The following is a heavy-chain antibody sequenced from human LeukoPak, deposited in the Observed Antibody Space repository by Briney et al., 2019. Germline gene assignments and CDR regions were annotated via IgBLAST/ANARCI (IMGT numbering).Heavy chain of an antibody. V-gene: IGHV3-23*01. Sequence: GGSLRLSCAASGFIFTNYGMSWVRQAPGKGLEWVSGISTSGGRTYYADSVKGRFTISRDNSKNTLYLQMNSLRAEDTAVYYCAREVRDYYDSSGPGEDYFDYWGQGTLVTVSS. CDR1: GFIFTNYG. J-gene: IGHJ4*02. D-gene: IGHD3-22*01. CDR3: AREVRDYYDSSGPGEDYFDY. CDR2: ISTSGGRT.